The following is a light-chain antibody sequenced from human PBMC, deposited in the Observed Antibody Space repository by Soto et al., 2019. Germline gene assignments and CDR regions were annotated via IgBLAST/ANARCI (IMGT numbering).Light chain of an antibody. V-gene: IGKV1-5*03. CDR2: KAS. Sequence: DIQMTQSPSTLSGSVGDRVTITCRASQTISSWLAWYQQKPGKAPKLLIYKASTLKSGVPSRLSGSRSGTEFTLTISSLQPDDFATYECQHYNSYSEAFGQGTKVELK. J-gene: IGKJ1*01. CDR3: QHYNSYSEA. CDR1: QTISSW.